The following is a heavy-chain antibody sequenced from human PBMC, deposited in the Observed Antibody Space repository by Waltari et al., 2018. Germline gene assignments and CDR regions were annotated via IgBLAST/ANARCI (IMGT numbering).Heavy chain of an antibody. D-gene: IGHD1-26*01. V-gene: IGHV3-21*01. CDR3: ARAAVGSGSYYDLDY. Sequence: SSSYIYYADSVKGRFTISRDNAKNSLYLQMNSLRAEDTAVYYCARAAVGSGSYYDLDYWGQGTLVTVSS. J-gene: IGHJ4*02. CDR2: SSSYI.